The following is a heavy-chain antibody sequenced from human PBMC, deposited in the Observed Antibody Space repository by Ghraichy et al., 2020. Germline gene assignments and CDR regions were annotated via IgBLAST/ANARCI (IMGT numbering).Heavy chain of an antibody. CDR2: VSKDGSNK. V-gene: IGHV3-30-3*01. CDR3: ASENSAMWF. D-gene: IGHD5-18*01. Sequence: LSLTCAASGFTFSSYAIHWVRQAPGTGLEWVAAVSKDGSNKYYADSVKGRFTISRDNSKNTLYLQLSNLRAEDTAVYYCASENSAMWFWGQGTLVTVSS. J-gene: IGHJ4*02. CDR1: GFTFSSYA.